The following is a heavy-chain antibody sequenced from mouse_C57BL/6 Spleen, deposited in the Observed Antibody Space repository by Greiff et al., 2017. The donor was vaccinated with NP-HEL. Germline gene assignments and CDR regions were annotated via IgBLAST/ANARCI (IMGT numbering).Heavy chain of an antibody. CDR2: IHPNSGST. Sequence: VQLQQPGAELVKPGASVKLSCKASGYTFTSYWMHWVKQRPGQGLEWIGMIHPNSGSTNYNEKFKSKATLTVDKSSSTAYMQLSSLTSEDSAVYYCARRGITTVPLDYWGQGTTLTVSS. V-gene: IGHV1-64*01. J-gene: IGHJ2*01. CDR1: GYTFTSYW. D-gene: IGHD1-1*01. CDR3: ARRGITTVPLDY.